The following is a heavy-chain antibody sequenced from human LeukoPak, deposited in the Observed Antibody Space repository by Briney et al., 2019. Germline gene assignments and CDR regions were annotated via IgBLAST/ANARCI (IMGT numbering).Heavy chain of an antibody. D-gene: IGHD6-19*01. CDR1: GYTFTGYF. CDR2: INPNSGGT. V-gene: IGHV1-2*02. J-gene: IGHJ2*01. Sequence: GASVKVSCKASGYTFTGYFIHWVRQAPGQGLEWMGWINPNSGGTNYAQKFQGRVTMTRDTSISTAYMELSRLRSDDTAVYYRARDPPGYSSGWVGENWYFDLWGRGTLVTVSS. CDR3: ARDPPGYSSGWVGENWYFDL.